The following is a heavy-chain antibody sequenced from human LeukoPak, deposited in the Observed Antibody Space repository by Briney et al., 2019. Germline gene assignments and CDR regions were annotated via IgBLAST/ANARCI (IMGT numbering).Heavy chain of an antibody. CDR2: IYSGGST. V-gene: IGHV3-66*01. CDR1: GFTVSSNY. D-gene: IGHD3-16*02. Sequence: GGSLRLSCAASGFTVSSNYMSWVRQAPGKGLEWVSVIYSGGSTYYADSVKGRFTISRDNSKNTLYLQMNSLRAEDTAVYYCARALTYDYVWGSYRPFDYWGQGTLVTVSS. J-gene: IGHJ4*02. CDR3: ARALTYDYVWGSYRPFDY.